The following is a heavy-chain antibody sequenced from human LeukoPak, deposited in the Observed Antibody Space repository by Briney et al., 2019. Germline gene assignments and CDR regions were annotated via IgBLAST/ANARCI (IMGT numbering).Heavy chain of an antibody. Sequence: PSETLSLTCGVSGDSISGGGFSWSWIRQPPGKGLEWIGRIYYNGNTYYNPSLKSQLTISIDTSKNQFSLKLTSVTAVDTAVYFCARASLRVDDAFDVWGQGTMVTVSS. D-gene: IGHD3-10*01. CDR2: IYYNGNT. V-gene: IGHV4-30-4*07. J-gene: IGHJ3*01. CDR3: ARASLRVDDAFDV. CDR1: GDSISGGGFS.